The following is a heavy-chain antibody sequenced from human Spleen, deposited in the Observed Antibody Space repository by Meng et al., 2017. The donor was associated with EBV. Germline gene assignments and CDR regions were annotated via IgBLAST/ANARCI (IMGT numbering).Heavy chain of an antibody. V-gene: IGHV4-4*02. CDR2: IYHSGST. D-gene: IGHD6-13*01. CDR3: AIKGSLAPIAAAGAIDY. J-gene: IGHJ4*02. CDR1: GDSINSSHW. Sequence: QVEREASGPGLVKPSGTLSLTCAVSGDSINSSHWWNWLRQPPGKGLEWIGEIYHSGSTNYNPSLKSRVTISVDKSRNQFSLELSSVTAADTAIYYCAIKGSLAPIAAAGAIDYWGQGTLVTVSS.